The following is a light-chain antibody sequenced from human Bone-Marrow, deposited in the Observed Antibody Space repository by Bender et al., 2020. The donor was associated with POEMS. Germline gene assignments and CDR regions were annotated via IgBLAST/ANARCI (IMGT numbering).Light chain of an antibody. CDR3: ATWDGSLNVVV. V-gene: IGLV2-14*03. CDR1: NSDIGAYNY. CDR2: DVS. Sequence: QSALTQPASVSGSPGQSITISCTGTNSDIGAYNYVSWYQQYAGRAPKLMIYDVSHRPSGVSSRFSGSKSGNTASLTISGLQAEDEADYYCATWDGSLNVVVFGGGTKLTVL. J-gene: IGLJ2*01.